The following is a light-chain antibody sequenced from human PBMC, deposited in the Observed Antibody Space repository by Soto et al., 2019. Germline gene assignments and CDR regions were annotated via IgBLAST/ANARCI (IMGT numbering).Light chain of an antibody. Sequence: IGLTQSPGTLSLSPGERATLSCRASQSVSNNYLAWYQQKPGQAPRLLIYGASTRATGIPDRFSGSGSGTEFTLTISSLQSGDSAVYYCQQHNQWPITFGQGTRLENK. J-gene: IGKJ5*01. V-gene: IGKV3-15*01. CDR2: GAS. CDR3: QQHNQWPIT. CDR1: QSVSNN.